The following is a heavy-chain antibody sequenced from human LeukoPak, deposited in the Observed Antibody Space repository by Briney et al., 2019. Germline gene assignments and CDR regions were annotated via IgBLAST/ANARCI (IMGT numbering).Heavy chain of an antibody. CDR1: GVSISSYY. V-gene: IGHV4-59*01. CDR2: IYYSGIP. CDR3: ARDRGSEYIYADNPAVPYMDV. Sequence: SETLSPTCTVSGVSISSYYWSWIRQPAGKGLEWIGYIYYSGIPNYNPSLKSRVTISVDTSKNQFSLKLSSVTAADTAVYYCARDRGSEYIYADNPAVPYMDVWGKGTTVTVSS. J-gene: IGHJ6*03. D-gene: IGHD5-18*01.